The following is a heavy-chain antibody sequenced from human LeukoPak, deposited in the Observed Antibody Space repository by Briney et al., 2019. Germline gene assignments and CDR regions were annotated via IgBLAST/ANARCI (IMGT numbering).Heavy chain of an antibody. V-gene: IGHV4-39*01. Sequence: SETLSLTCTVSGGSISSSSYYWAWIRQPPGRGLEWIGTIYYSGTTCYNPSLKSRVTISVDTSKNQFSLKLSSVTAADTAVYYCARLNRQCSGGSCHSGWFDPWGQGTLVTVSS. CDR2: IYYSGTT. D-gene: IGHD2-15*01. CDR1: GGSISSSSYY. J-gene: IGHJ5*02. CDR3: ARLNRQCSGGSCHSGWFDP.